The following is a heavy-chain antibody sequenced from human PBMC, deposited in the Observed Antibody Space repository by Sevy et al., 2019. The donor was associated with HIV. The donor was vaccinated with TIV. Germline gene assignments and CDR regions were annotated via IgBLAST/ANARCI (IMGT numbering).Heavy chain of an antibody. V-gene: IGHV3-15*01. CDR2: IKSKTDGGTT. CDR1: GFTFSNAW. J-gene: IGHJ1*01. Sequence: GGSLRLSCAASGFTFSNAWMSWVRQAPGKGLEWVGRIKSKTDGGTTDYAAPVKGRFAISRDDSKNTQYLQMNSMKTEDIAVYYCTTDIVVVPAAPPVSAIQHWGQGTLVTVSS. CDR3: TTDIVVVPAAPPVSAIQH. D-gene: IGHD2-2*01.